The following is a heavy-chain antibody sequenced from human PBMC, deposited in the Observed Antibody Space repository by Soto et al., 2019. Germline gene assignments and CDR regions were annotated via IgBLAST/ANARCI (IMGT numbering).Heavy chain of an antibody. Sequence: GGSLRLSCAASGFTFSNVWMSWVRQAPGKGLEWVGRIKSNTDGGTTDYAAPVKARFTISRDDSKNTLYLQMNSLKSEDTGVYEGTSRVIAGADFDYWGQGILVSSPQ. V-gene: IGHV3-15*01. CDR2: IKSNTDGGTT. CDR3: TSRVIAGADFDY. CDR1: GFTFSNVW. D-gene: IGHD6-13*01. J-gene: IGHJ4*02.